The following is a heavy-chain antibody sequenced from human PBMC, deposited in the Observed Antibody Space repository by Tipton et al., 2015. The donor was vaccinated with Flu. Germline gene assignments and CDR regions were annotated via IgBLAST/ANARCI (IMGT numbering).Heavy chain of an antibody. J-gene: IGHJ4*02. V-gene: IGHV3-21*01. Sequence: QLVQSGGGLVKPGGSLRLSCAASGFTFSSHSMNWVRQAPGKGLEWVSSISSSSSYIYYADSVKGRFTISRDNAKNSLYLQMNSLRAEDTAVYYCARDPYSSSWSVFDYWGQGTLVTVSS. CDR2: ISSSSSYI. CDR1: GFTFSSHS. CDR3: ARDPYSSSWSVFDY. D-gene: IGHD6-13*01.